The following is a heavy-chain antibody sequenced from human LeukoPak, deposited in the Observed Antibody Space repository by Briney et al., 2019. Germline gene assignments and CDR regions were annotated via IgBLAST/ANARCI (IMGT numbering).Heavy chain of an antibody. Sequence: PSETLSLTCAVSGGSISSGGYSWSWIRQPPGKGLEWIGYIYHSGSTYYNPSLKSRVTISVDTSKNQFSLKLSSVTAADTAVYYCARDDYGASDWYFDLWGRGTLVTVSS. CDR1: GGSISSGGYS. CDR2: IYHSGST. J-gene: IGHJ2*01. V-gene: IGHV4-30-2*05. CDR3: ARDDYGASDWYFDL. D-gene: IGHD4-17*01.